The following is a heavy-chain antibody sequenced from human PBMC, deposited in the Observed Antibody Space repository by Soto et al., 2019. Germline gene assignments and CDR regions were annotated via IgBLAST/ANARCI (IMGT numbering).Heavy chain of an antibody. CDR2: IYYSGST. V-gene: IGHV4-31*03. Sequence: SDTLSLTCTVSGASITSGGYYWSWIRQRPGKGLEWIGYIYYSGSTYYNPSLKSRVTISVDTSKNQFSLKLSSVTAADTAVYYCARGRFSDGRRYSSSWPYYFDYWGQGTLVTVS. CDR1: GASITSGGYY. D-gene: IGHD6-13*01. J-gene: IGHJ4*02. CDR3: ARGRFSDGRRYSSSWPYYFDY.